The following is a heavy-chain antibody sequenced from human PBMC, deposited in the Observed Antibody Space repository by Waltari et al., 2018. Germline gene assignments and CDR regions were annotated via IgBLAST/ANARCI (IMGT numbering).Heavy chain of an antibody. J-gene: IGHJ2*01. CDR3: ARRYLNYYDSSPYPGDWYFDL. Sequence: QLQLQESGPGLVKPSETLSLTCTVSGGSISSSSYYWGWIRQPPGKGLEWIGSIYYSGRTYYNPSRKSRVTISVDTSKNQFSLKLSSVTAADTAVYYCARRYLNYYDSSPYPGDWYFDLWGRGTLVTVSS. V-gene: IGHV4-39*01. CDR1: GGSISSSSYY. D-gene: IGHD3-22*01. CDR2: IYYSGRT.